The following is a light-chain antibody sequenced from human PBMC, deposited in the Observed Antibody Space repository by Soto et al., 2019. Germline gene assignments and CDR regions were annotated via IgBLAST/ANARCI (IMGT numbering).Light chain of an antibody. J-gene: IGKJ1*01. CDR1: QSVSSS. V-gene: IGKV3-15*01. CDR2: DTS. Sequence: EIVLTQSPATLSVSPGERVTLSCRARQSVSSSLAWYQQRPGQAPRLLIYDTSTRAPGIAARFSGSGSGTEFTLTISSLQSEDVAVYCCEQYVHWPPGTFGQGTKVDIK. CDR3: EQYVHWPPGT.